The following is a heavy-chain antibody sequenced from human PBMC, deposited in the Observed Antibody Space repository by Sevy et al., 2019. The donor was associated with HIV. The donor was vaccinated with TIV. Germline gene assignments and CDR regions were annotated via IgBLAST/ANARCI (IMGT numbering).Heavy chain of an antibody. CDR3: ASRASPMPDSGWYDFFDH. J-gene: IGHJ4*02. CDR2: IKPDGSDK. V-gene: IGHV3-7*01. CDR1: GFTFRTYW. D-gene: IGHD6-19*01. Sequence: GGSLRLSCAASGFTFRTYWMSWVRQAPGKGLEWVANIKPDGSDKNYMDSVKGRFTISRVNAKNSLYLHVISLRAEDTAVYYWASRASPMPDSGWYDFFDHWGQGTLVTVSS.